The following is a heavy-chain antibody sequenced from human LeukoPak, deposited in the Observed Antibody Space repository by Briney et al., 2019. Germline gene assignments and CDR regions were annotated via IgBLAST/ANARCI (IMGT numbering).Heavy chain of an antibody. V-gene: IGHV3-53*01. J-gene: IGHJ6*03. CDR3: VRLTLDTVYSYYYYMDV. Sequence: GGSLRLSCAASGFTVSSNYMSWVRQAPGKGLEWVSVIYSGGSTYYADSVKGRFTISRDNSKNTLYLQMNSLRAEDTAVYHCVRLTLDTVYSYYYYMDVWGKGTTVTVSS. D-gene: IGHD2-2*02. CDR2: IYSGGST. CDR1: GFTVSSNY.